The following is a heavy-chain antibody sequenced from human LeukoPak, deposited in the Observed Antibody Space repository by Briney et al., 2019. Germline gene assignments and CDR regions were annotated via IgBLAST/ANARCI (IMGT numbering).Heavy chain of an antibody. J-gene: IGHJ4*02. D-gene: IGHD5-12*01. CDR2: IYYSGST. Sequence: SETLSLACTVSGYSISSISSTYYWGWVRQSPGKGLEWIGSIYYSGSTYYNPSLKSRVTISVDTSKIQFSLKLSSVTAADTAVYYCARQMRLRDYFDYWGQGTLVTVSS. CDR3: ARQMRLRDYFDY. CDR1: GYSISSISSTYY. V-gene: IGHV4-39*01.